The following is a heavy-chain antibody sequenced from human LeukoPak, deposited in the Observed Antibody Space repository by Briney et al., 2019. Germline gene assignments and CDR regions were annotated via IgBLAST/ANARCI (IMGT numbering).Heavy chain of an antibody. D-gene: IGHD5-18*01. CDR2: VSTYNGNT. V-gene: IGHV1-18*04. J-gene: IGHJ4*02. CDR1: GYTFTSHG. Sequence: ASVRISCKASGYTFTSHGISWGRQAPGHGRERMGWVSTYNGNTNYVHKYQGRVTMTTDTSTSTAYMALRSLRSDDTDVYYCERDVDTATDQINDYWGQGTLVTVSS. CDR3: ERDVDTATDQINDY.